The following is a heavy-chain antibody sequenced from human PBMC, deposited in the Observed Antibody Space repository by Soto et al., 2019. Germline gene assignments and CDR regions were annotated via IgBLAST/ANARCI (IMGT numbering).Heavy chain of an antibody. Sequence: SETLSLTCTVSGGSISSYYWSWIRQPPGKGLEWIGYIYYSGSTNYNPSLKSRVTISVDTSKNHFSLKLSSVTAADTAVYYCARHDGIAVAGFLFDYWGQGTLVTVSS. V-gene: IGHV4-59*08. J-gene: IGHJ4*02. CDR1: GGSISSYY. D-gene: IGHD6-19*01. CDR3: ARHDGIAVAGFLFDY. CDR2: IYYSGST.